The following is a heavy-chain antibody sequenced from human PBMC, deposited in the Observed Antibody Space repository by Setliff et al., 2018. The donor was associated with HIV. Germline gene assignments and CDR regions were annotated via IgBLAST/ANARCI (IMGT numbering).Heavy chain of an antibody. CDR3: ARGRGPSRFDY. Sequence: ASVKVSCKASGYTFSTYAMHWVRQAPGQRLEWMGWINAGNGNTKNSQKFQGRLTITRDTSASTAYMELSSLRSEDTAIYYCARGRGPSRFDYWGQGTLVTVSS. CDR2: INAGNGNT. CDR1: GYTFSTYA. V-gene: IGHV1-3*01. J-gene: IGHJ4*01.